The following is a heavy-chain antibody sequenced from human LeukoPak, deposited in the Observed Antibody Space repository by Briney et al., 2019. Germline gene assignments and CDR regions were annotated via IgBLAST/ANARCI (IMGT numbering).Heavy chain of an antibody. Sequence: PGRSLRLSCAASGFTFSSYAMHWVRQAPGKGLEWVAVISYDGSNKYYADSVKGRFTFSRDNSKNTLYLQMNSLRAEDTAVYYCAREDYGEIVYYYYGMDVWGQGTTVTVSS. D-gene: IGHD4-17*01. J-gene: IGHJ6*02. V-gene: IGHV3-30*04. CDR2: ISYDGSNK. CDR1: GFTFSSYA. CDR3: AREDYGEIVYYYYGMDV.